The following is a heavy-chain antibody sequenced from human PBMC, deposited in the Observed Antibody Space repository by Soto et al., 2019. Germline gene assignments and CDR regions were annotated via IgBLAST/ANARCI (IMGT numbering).Heavy chain of an antibody. CDR1: GGSVANSSYY. CDR2: VYYRGRS. V-gene: IGHV4-39*01. D-gene: IGHD4-17*01. J-gene: IGHJ4*02. CDR3: VSQRTTVLTQAYFDY. Sequence: SETLSLTCTVSGGSVANSSYYWGWIRQSPGKGLEWIGSVYYRGRSYSKSSVKSRVTISVDTSKNQFSLNFNSVTASDTALYYCVSQRTTVLTQAYFDYWGPGALVTVS.